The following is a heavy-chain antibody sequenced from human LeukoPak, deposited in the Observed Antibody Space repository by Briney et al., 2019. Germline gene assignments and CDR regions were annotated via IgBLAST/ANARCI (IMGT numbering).Heavy chain of an antibody. Sequence: GGSLRLSCAASGFTFSSYSMNWVRQAPGKGLEWVSYISSSSSTIYYADPVKGRFTISRDNAKNSLYLQMNSLRAEDTAVYYCARLYRIQLWPIGPNYYYYMDVWGKGTTVTVSS. J-gene: IGHJ6*03. CDR2: ISSSSSTI. CDR1: GFTFSSYS. D-gene: IGHD5-18*01. CDR3: ARLYRIQLWPIGPNYYYYMDV. V-gene: IGHV3-48*01.